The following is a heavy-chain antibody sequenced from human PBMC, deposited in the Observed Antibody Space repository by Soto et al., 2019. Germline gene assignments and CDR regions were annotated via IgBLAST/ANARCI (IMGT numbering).Heavy chain of an antibody. D-gene: IGHD6-6*01. Sequence: EVQLVESGGGLVKPGGSLRLSCAASGFTFSSYSMNWVRQAPGKGLEWVSSISSSSSYIYYADSVKGRFTISRDNAKNSLYLQMNSLRAEDTAVYYCARVRSRYSSSSDYWGQGTLVTVSS. CDR3: ARVRSRYSSSSDY. CDR1: GFTFSSYS. J-gene: IGHJ4*02. V-gene: IGHV3-21*01. CDR2: ISSSSSYI.